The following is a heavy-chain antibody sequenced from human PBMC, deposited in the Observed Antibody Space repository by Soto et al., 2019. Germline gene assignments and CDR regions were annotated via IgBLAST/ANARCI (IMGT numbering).Heavy chain of an antibody. CDR3: AHRPAYDISTGYYPFDY. V-gene: IGHV2-5*02. CDR1: GSSYHNKRVG. J-gene: IGHJ4*02. CDR2: IYWDDGK. Sequence: RPLTKKCRSPGSSYHNKRVGVAWIRQPPGKALEWLALIYWDDGKRYSPSLETRLNITKDTSKNQVVLTLTNVDPVDTATYFCAHRPAYDISTGYYPFDYWGQGSLDTGSS. D-gene: IGHD3-9*01.